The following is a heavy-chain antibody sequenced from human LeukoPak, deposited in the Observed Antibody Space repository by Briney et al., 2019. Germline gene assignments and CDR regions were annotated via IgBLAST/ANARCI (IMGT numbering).Heavy chain of an antibody. CDR1: GFTFSSYG. V-gene: IGHV3-30*02. D-gene: IGHD3-10*01. Sequence: GGSLRLSCAASGFTFSSYGMHWVRQATGKGLEWVAFIRYDGSNKYYADSVKGRSTISRDNSKNTLYLQMNSLRAEDTAVYYCAKDRAMVRGVIITTDYWGQGTLVTVSS. CDR3: AKDRAMVRGVIITTDY. CDR2: IRYDGSNK. J-gene: IGHJ4*02.